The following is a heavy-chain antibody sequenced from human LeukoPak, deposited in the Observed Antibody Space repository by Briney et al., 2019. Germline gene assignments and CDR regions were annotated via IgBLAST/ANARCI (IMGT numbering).Heavy chain of an antibody. CDR3: ARETRQFFDY. D-gene: IGHD6-19*01. Sequence: GGSLRLSCAASGFTVSGNYMTWVRQAPGKGLEWVSVIFRGGTTYYADSVKGRFTASRDNSKNTLYLQMNSLRAEDTAVYYCARETRQFFDYWGQGTLVTVSS. V-gene: IGHV3-53*01. CDR1: GFTVSGNY. CDR2: IFRGGTT. J-gene: IGHJ4*02.